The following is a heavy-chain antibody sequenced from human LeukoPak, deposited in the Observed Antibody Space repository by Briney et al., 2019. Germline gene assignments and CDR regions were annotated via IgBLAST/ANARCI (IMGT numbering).Heavy chain of an antibody. V-gene: IGHV4-30-2*01. CDR1: GGSISSGGYY. CDR3: ARDPRAVGYYYGMDV. CDR2: IYHSGST. Sequence: SQTLSLTCTVSGGSISSGGYYWSWIRQPPGKGLEWIGYIYHSGSTYYNPSLKSRVTISVDRSKNQFSLKLSSVTAADTAVYYCARDPRAVGYYYGMDVWGQGTTVTVSS. D-gene: IGHD1-26*01. J-gene: IGHJ6*02.